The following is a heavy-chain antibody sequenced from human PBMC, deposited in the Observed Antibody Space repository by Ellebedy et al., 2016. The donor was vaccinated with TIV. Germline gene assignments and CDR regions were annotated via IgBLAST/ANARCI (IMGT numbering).Heavy chain of an antibody. Sequence: GESLKISCAASGFTFNSYWMNWVRQAPGKGLEWVSNINRGGSNTYYGDSLRGRFTISRDNAKNSLYLQMNSLRVEDKAVYYCATDVSYGDYLSPTHAFVIWGQGTMVTVSS. CDR1: GFTFNSYW. CDR2: INRGGSNT. J-gene: IGHJ3*02. V-gene: IGHV3-7*01. D-gene: IGHD4-17*01. CDR3: ATDVSYGDYLSPTHAFVI.